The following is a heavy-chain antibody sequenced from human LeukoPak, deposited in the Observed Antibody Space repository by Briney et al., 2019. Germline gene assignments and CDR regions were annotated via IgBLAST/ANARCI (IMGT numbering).Heavy chain of an antibody. CDR3: ARDYGSSFHYYYGMDV. D-gene: IGHD6-13*01. CDR2: ISSSSSTI. CDR1: GFTFSSYA. V-gene: IGHV3-48*04. J-gene: IGHJ6*02. Sequence: GGSLRLSCAASGFTFSSYAMSWVRQAPGKGLEWVSYISSSSSTIYYADSVKGRFTISRDNAKNSLYLQMNSLRAEDTAVYYCARDYGSSFHYYYGMDVWGQGTTVTVSS.